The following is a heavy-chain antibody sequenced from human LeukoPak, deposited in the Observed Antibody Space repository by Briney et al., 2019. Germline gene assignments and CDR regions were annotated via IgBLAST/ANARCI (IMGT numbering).Heavy chain of an antibody. V-gene: IGHV4-4*07. D-gene: IGHD3-10*01. Sequence: SETLSLTCTVSGGSISSYYWRWIRQPAGKGLEWIGRIYTSGSTNYNPSLKSRVTISVDTSKNQFSLKLSSVTAADTAVYYCARRGVRRGPGGNWFDPWGQGTLVTVSS. CDR1: GGSISSYY. CDR3: ARRGVRRGPGGNWFDP. J-gene: IGHJ5*02. CDR2: IYTSGST.